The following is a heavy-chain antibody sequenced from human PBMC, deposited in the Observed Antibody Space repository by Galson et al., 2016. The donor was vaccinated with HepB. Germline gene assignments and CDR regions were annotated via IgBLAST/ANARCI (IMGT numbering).Heavy chain of an antibody. V-gene: IGHV4-59*01. CDR3: ARGGQWLGDDI. J-gene: IGHJ4*02. CDR2: VYYSGTT. CDR1: GGSLSTYY. Sequence: ETLSLPCAVSGGSLSTYYWSWIRQPPGKGLEWIGYVYYSGTTNYNPSLKSRLTISLDTSKNQFSLKLSSVTAADTAVYFCARGGQWLGDDIWGQGTLVTVSS. D-gene: IGHD3-10*01.